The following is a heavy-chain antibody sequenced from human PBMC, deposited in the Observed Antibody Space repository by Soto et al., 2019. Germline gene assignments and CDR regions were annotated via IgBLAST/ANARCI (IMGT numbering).Heavy chain of an antibody. V-gene: IGHV3-15*01. CDR1: GFTFADAW. Sequence: EMQLVESGGGLVKPGGSLRLSCAASGFTFADAWMSWVRQAPWRGLEWVGRIKREADGGTTDYAAPVKGRTTISRDDSKNTLYLQMNSLKTEDTAVYYCTTGLSNGYYNFDYWGRGTPVTVSS. D-gene: IGHD3-22*01. J-gene: IGHJ4*02. CDR2: IKREADGGTT. CDR3: TTGLSNGYYNFDY.